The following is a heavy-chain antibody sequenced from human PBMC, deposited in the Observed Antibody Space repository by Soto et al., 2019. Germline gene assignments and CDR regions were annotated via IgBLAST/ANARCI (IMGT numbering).Heavy chain of an antibody. CDR2: VDPRDGST. J-gene: IGHJ4*02. CDR3: ARVRSSGREFDY. V-gene: IGHV1-46*01. CDR1: GYIFTTYS. D-gene: IGHD6-25*01. Sequence: QVQLVQSGAEMKRPGASVILSCKASGYIFTTYSIHWVRQTAGQGLEWMAKVDPRDGSTGYAQKFRVRVSMAWDTSTGTVSMEVSSLTSDDTATYYCARVRSSGREFDYWRQGTQVTVSS.